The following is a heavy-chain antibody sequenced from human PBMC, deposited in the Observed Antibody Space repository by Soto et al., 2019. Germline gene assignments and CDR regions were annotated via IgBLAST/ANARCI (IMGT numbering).Heavy chain of an antibody. CDR2: IIPIFGTA. J-gene: IGHJ6*02. D-gene: IGHD6-19*01. CDR1: GGTFSSYA. Sequence: GASVKVSCKASGGTFSSYAISWVRQAPGQGLEWMGGIIPIFGTANYAQKFQGRVTITADESTSTAYMELSSLRSEDTAVYYCARGTYSSGWPDYYYGMAVWGQGTTVTVSS. V-gene: IGHV1-69*13. CDR3: ARGTYSSGWPDYYYGMAV.